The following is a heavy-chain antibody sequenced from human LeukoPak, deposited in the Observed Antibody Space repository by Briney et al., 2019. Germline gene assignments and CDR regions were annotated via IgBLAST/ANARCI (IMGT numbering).Heavy chain of an antibody. J-gene: IGHJ4*02. V-gene: IGHV1-2*02. Sequence: ASVKVSCKASGYTFTGYDMHWVRQAPGQGLEWMGWINPNSGGTNYAQKFQGRVTMTRDTSTSTAYMELRSLRSDDTAVYYCARLDIVSILFDSWGQGTLVTVSS. CDR1: GYTFTGYD. CDR2: INPNSGGT. CDR3: ARLDIVSILFDS. D-gene: IGHD5/OR15-5a*01.